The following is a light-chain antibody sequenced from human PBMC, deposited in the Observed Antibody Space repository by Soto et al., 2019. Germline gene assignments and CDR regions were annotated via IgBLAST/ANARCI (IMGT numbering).Light chain of an antibody. CDR2: DAS. CDR1: QSVSIN. CDR3: QQDNNWHPLT. Sequence: EIVMTQSPGTLSVSPGERATLACRASQSVSINLAWYQQKPGQAPRLLIYDASTRATGIPARFSGSGSGPEFTLTISSQPSKALAVYYSQQDNNWHPLTFGGGTKVEIK. V-gene: IGKV3D-15*01. J-gene: IGKJ4*01.